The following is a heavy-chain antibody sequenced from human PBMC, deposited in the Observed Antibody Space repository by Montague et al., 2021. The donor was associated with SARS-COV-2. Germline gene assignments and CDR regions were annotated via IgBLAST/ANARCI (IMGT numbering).Heavy chain of an antibody. Sequence: SETLSLTCTVSGDSLSTSQYYWGWMRQPPGKGLEWIGSIYYSGSSYYNLSLKSRVTISEDTSKNQFSLRLSSVTAADTAVYYCASLNIVARTDYYYGTDVWGRGTTVTVSS. CDR3: ASLNIVARTDYYYGTDV. V-gene: IGHV4-39*01. CDR2: IYYSGSS. J-gene: IGHJ6*02. CDR1: GDSLSTSQYY. D-gene: IGHD5-12*01.